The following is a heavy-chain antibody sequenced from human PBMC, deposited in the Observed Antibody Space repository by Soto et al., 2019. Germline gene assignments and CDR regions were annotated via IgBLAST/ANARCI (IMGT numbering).Heavy chain of an antibody. CDR1: GGSISSGGYY. CDR2: IYYSGNT. D-gene: IGHD3-22*01. J-gene: IGHJ3*02. Sequence: QVQLQESGPGLVKPSQTLSLTCTVSGGSISSGGYYWSWIRQHPGKGLEWIGYIYYSGNTYYNPSLKXXVXIXXDTSKNQFSLKLSSVTAADTAVYYCARDDTGAFDIWGQGTMVTVSS. CDR3: ARDDTGAFDI. V-gene: IGHV4-31*01.